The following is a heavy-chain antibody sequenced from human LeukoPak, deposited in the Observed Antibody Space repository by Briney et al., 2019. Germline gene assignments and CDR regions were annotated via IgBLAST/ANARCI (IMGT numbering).Heavy chain of an antibody. CDR3: ARPGIAVAGEFFDY. Sequence: GGSLRLSCAASGFTFSNYWMHWVRQAPGKGLVWVSRIHSDGSNTNYADSVKGRFTISRDNAKNTLYLQMNSLRAEDTAVYYCARPGIAVAGEFFDYWGQGTLVTVSS. CDR2: IHSDGSNT. CDR1: GFTFSNYW. D-gene: IGHD6-19*01. J-gene: IGHJ4*02. V-gene: IGHV3-74*01.